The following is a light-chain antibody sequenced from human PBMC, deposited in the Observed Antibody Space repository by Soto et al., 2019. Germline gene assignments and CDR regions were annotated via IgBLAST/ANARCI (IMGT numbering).Light chain of an antibody. CDR1: SRDIGAFDL. Sequence: QSALTQPASVSGSPGQSITISCTGTSRDIGAFDLVSWFQQHPGKAPKVMIYDVSIRHSGVSYRFSGSKSGNTASLTISGLQAEDEADYYCSSYTLTSTRLFGTGTKLTVL. CDR2: DVS. V-gene: IGLV2-14*01. CDR3: SSYTLTSTRL. J-gene: IGLJ1*01.